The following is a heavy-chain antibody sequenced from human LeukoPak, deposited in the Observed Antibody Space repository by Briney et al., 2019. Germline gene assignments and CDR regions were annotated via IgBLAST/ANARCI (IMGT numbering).Heavy chain of an antibody. D-gene: IGHD6-19*01. CDR2: IYTSGST. CDR3: ARRDSSGWYPRD. CDR1: GGSISSGSYY. J-gene: IGHJ4*02. Sequence: SETLSLTCTVSGGSISSGSYYWSWIRQPAGKGLEWIGRIYTSGSTNYNPSLKSRVTISVDTSKNQFSLKLSSVTAADTAVYYCARRDSSGWYPRDWGQGTLVTVSS. V-gene: IGHV4-61*02.